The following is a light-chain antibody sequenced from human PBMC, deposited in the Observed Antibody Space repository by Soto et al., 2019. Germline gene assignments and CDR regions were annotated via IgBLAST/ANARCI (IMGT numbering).Light chain of an antibody. V-gene: IGKV3-20*01. J-gene: IGKJ4*01. CDR2: GAS. CDR1: QSVSSSY. Sequence: EIVLTQSPCTLSLSPGERATLSCRAIQSVSSSYLAWYQQKPGQAPRLLIYGASSRATGIPDRFSGSGSGTDFTLTISRLGPEDFAVYYCQQYGSSPLLTFGGGTKVDIK. CDR3: QQYGSSPLLT.